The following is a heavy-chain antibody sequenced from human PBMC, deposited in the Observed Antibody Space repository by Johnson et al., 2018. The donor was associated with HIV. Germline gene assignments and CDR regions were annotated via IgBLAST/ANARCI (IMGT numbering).Heavy chain of an antibody. D-gene: IGHD6-13*01. J-gene: IGHJ3*02. Sequence: VQLVESGGGVVQPGGSLRLSCAASGFTFSSYGMHWVRQAPGKGLEWVAFIRYDGSNKYYADYVKGRFTISRDNSKNTRYLQMNSLRDEDTAVYYCAKGNSSSWARGAFDIWGEGTMVTVSS. CDR3: AKGNSSSWARGAFDI. CDR2: IRYDGSNK. CDR1: GFTFSSYG. V-gene: IGHV3-30*02.